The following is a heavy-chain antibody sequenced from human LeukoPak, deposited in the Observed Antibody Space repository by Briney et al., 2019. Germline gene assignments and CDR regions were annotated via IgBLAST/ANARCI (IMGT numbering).Heavy chain of an antibody. CDR3: ARHVHSGWYWVY. D-gene: IGHD6-19*01. CDR1: GGSISSSDYY. J-gene: IGHJ4*02. V-gene: IGHV4-39*01. Sequence: SETLSLTYTVSGGSISSSDYYWAWIRQPPGKGLEWIGSFSYGGNTYYKSSLKSRITISVDTSKNQFSLKLSSVTAADTAVYYCARHVHSGWYWVYWGQGTLVTVSS. CDR2: FSYGGNT.